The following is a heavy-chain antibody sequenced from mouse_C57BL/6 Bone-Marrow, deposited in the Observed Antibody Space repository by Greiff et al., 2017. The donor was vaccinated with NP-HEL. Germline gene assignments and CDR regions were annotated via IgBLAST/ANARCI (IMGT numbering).Heavy chain of an antibody. CDR3: ARHATIVTHSFDY. Sequence: DVQLVESGGGLVQPGGSLKLSCAASGFTFSDYYMYWVRQTPEKRLEWVAYISNGGGSTYYPDTVKGRFTISRDNAKNTLYLQMSRLKSEDTAMYYCARHATIVTHSFDYWGQGTTLTVSS. J-gene: IGHJ2*01. CDR1: GFTFSDYY. CDR2: ISNGGGST. V-gene: IGHV5-12*01. D-gene: IGHD2-5*01.